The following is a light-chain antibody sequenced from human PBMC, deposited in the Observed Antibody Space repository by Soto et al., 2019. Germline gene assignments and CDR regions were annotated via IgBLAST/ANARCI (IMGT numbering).Light chain of an antibody. V-gene: IGKV1-33*01. CDR3: QQYESLPLT. CDR2: DAS. CDR1: QSLNSW. J-gene: IGKJ5*01. Sequence: DIQMTQSPSTLSASVGDRVSITCRASQSLNSWLAWYQQKPGKAPKLLIYDASDLETGVPSRSSGSGSGTGFTFTISSLQPEDFATYYCQQYESLPLTFGQGTRLEIK.